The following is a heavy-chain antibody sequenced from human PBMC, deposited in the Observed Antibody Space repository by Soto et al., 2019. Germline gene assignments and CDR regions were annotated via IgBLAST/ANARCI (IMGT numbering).Heavy chain of an antibody. CDR1: GFTVSSNY. J-gene: IGHJ6*03. Sequence: GGSLRLSCAASGFTVSSNYMSWVRQAPGKGLEWVSVIYSGGSTYYADSVKGRFTISRHNSKNTLYLQMNSLRAEDTAVYYCARETLYYYGSGSYYRPAYYYMDVWGKGTTVTVSS. CDR3: ARETLYYYGSGSYYRPAYYYMDV. V-gene: IGHV3-53*04. D-gene: IGHD3-10*01. CDR2: IYSGGST.